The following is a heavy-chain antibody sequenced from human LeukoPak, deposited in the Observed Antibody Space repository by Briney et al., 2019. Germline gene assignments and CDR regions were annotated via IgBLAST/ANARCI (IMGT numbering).Heavy chain of an antibody. Sequence: GGSLRLSCAASGFTFDGYAMHWVRQAPGKGLEWVSGISLNSGSIGYADSVKGRFTISRDNAKNSLYLQMNSLRAEDTALYYCAKGARERYCSGGSCYRYYFDYWGQGTLVTVSS. CDR3: AKGARERYCSGGSCYRYYFDY. CDR1: GFTFDGYA. J-gene: IGHJ4*02. V-gene: IGHV3-9*01. CDR2: ISLNSGSI. D-gene: IGHD2-15*01.